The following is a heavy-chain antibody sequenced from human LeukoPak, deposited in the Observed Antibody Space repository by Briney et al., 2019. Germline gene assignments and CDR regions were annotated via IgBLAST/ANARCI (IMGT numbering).Heavy chain of an antibody. V-gene: IGHV3-21*04. CDR2: ISSSSSYI. J-gene: IGHJ3*02. Sequence: GGSLRLSCAASGFTFSSYSMNWVRQAPGKGLEWVSSISSSSSYIYYADSVKGRFTISRDNAKNSLYLQMNSLRAEDAAVYYCARDNGGGNPSSPGWDAFDIWGQGTMVTVSS. CDR3: ARDNGGGNPSSPGWDAFDI. D-gene: IGHD4-23*01. CDR1: GFTFSSYS.